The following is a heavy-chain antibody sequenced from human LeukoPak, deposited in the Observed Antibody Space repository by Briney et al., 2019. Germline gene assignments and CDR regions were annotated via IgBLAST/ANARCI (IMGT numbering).Heavy chain of an antibody. V-gene: IGHV3-23*01. J-gene: IGHJ4*02. Sequence: GGSLRLSCAASGFTFSSYAMSWVRQAPGKGLEWVSAISGSGGSTYYAASVKGRFTISRDNSKNTLYLQMNSLRAEDTAVYYCAKATIPRYYDFWSGYYQYFDYWGQGTLVTVSS. D-gene: IGHD3-3*01. CDR3: AKATIPRYYDFWSGYYQYFDY. CDR1: GFTFSSYA. CDR2: ISGSGGST.